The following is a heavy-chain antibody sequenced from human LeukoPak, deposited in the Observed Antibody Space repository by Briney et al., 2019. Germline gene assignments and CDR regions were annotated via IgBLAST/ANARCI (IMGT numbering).Heavy chain of an antibody. D-gene: IGHD3-22*01. J-gene: IGHJ4*02. V-gene: IGHV3-7*04. CDR3: ARGTYYYDSSGYYVFDS. CDR2: IKQEGSEK. CDR1: GFTFSHYW. Sequence: PGGSLRLSCAASGFTFSHYWMSWVRQAPGKGLEWVANIKQEGSEKYYVGSVKGRFTISRDNAKNSLYLQMNSLRAEDTAVYYCARGTYYYDSSGYYVFDSWGQGTLVTVSS.